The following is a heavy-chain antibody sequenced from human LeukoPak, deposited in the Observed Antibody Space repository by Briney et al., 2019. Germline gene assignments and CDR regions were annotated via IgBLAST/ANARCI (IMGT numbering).Heavy chain of an antibody. CDR3: ARDLSSPLAGYYYVSGSTWFDP. CDR2: INPNSGGT. J-gene: IGHJ5*02. V-gene: IGHV1-2*04. Sequence: ASVKVSCKASGYTFTGYYMHCVRQAPGQGLEWMGWINPNSGGTNYAQKFQGWVTMTRDTSISTAYMELSRLRSDDTAVYYCARDLSSPLAGYYYVSGSTWFDPWGQGTLVTVSS. CDR1: GYTFTGYY. D-gene: IGHD3-10*01.